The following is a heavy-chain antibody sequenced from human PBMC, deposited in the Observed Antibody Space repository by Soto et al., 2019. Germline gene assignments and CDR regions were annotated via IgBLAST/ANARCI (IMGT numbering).Heavy chain of an antibody. CDR1: GFSLSTSGVG. D-gene: IGHD3-3*02. V-gene: IGHV2-5*02. J-gene: IGHJ6*02. Sequence: QITLKESGPTLVKPTQTLTLTCTFSGFSLSTSGVGVGWIRQPPGKALEWLALIYWDDDKRYSPSLKSRLTITKDTSKNQVVLTMTNMDPVDTATYYCAHRGKAFFGYYYYCMDVWGQGTTVTVSS. CDR3: AHRGKAFFGYYYYCMDV. CDR2: IYWDDDK.